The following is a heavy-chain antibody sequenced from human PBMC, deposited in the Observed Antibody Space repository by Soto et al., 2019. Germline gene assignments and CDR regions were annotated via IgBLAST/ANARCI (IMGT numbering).Heavy chain of an antibody. CDR3: AKGKGVGATPDGANC. CDR2: VRSDGDTT. V-gene: IGHV3-23*01. Sequence: EVQVLESGGGLVQPGGSLRLSCAASGFTFTGYGMNWVRQAPGKGLEWVSGVRSDGDTTYNAESVKGRFTVSRDTSKNAVCLQMNSLRVEDTAVYYCAKGKGVGATPDGANCWGQGTLVTVSP. J-gene: IGHJ4*02. D-gene: IGHD1-26*01. CDR1: GFTFTGYG.